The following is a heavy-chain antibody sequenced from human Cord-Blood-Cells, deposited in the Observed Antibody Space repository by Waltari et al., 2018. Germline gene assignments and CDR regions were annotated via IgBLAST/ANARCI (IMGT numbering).Heavy chain of an antibody. CDR2: IYYSGST. V-gene: IGHV4-59*11. CDR1: GGSISSHY. D-gene: IGHD7-27*01. Sequence: QVQLQESGPGLVKPSETLSLTCTVSGGSISSHYWSWIRQPPGKGLEWLGYIYYSGSTNYNPPLKSRVTMSVDTSKNQFSLKLSSGTAADTAVYYCARGALAWGHFDYWGQGTLVTVSS. CDR3: ARGALAWGHFDY. J-gene: IGHJ4*02.